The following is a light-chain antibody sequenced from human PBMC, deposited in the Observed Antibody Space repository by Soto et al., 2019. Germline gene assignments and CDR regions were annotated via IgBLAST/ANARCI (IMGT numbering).Light chain of an antibody. CDR3: QQYGSPPIT. CDR2: GAS. Sequence: EIVLTQSPGTLSLSPGERATLSCRASQSLSNSYLAWYQQKPGQAPRLLIYGASTRATGIPDRFSGSGSGTDFTLTITRVEPEDFAVYLCQQYGSPPITFGQGTRLEIK. J-gene: IGKJ5*01. V-gene: IGKV3-20*01. CDR1: QSLSNSY.